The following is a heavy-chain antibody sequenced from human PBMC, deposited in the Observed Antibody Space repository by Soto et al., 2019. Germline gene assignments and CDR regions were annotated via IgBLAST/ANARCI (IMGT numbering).Heavy chain of an antibody. CDR3: ARERYGDSSGYYRSHYYYYGMDV. Sequence: QVQLVQSGAEVKKPGSSVKVSCKASGGTFSSYAISWVRQAPGQGLEWMGGIIPIFGTANYAQKFQGRVTITADESTSTAYMELSSLRSEDTAVYYCARERYGDSSGYYRSHYYYYGMDVWGQGTTVTVSS. CDR2: IIPIFGTA. CDR1: GGTFSSYA. V-gene: IGHV1-69*01. D-gene: IGHD3-22*01. J-gene: IGHJ6*02.